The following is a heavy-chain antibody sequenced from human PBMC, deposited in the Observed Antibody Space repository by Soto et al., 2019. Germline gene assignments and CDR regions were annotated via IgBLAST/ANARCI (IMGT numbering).Heavy chain of an antibody. Sequence: PETLSLTCTVSGGSISSYYWSWIRQPPGKGLEWIGYIYYSGSTNYNPSLKSRVTISLDTSKNQFSLKLTSVTAADTAVYFCARGRSGSYPFDYWGLGTLVTVSS. V-gene: IGHV4-59*01. J-gene: IGHJ4*02. CDR2: IYYSGST. CDR1: GGSISSYY. CDR3: ARGRSGSYPFDY. D-gene: IGHD1-26*01.